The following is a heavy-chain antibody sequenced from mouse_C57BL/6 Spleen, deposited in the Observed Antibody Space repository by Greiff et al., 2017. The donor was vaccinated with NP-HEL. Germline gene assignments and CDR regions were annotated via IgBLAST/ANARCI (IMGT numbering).Heavy chain of an antibody. CDR3: AKKGAYYSNYDAMDY. CDR1: GFSLTSYG. J-gene: IGHJ4*01. V-gene: IGHV2-5*01. CDR2: IWRGGST. D-gene: IGHD2-5*01. Sequence: QVQLQQSGPGLVQPSQSLSITCTVSGFSLTSYGVHWVRQSPGKGLEWLGVIWRGGSTDYNAAFMSRLSITKDNSKSQVFFKMNSLQADDTAIYYCAKKGAYYSNYDAMDYWGQGTSVTVSS.